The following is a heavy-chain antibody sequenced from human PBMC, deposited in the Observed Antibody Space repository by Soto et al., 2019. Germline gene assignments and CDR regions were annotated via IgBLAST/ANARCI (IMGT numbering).Heavy chain of an antibody. CDR1: GFTFSSYA. J-gene: IGHJ6*03. CDR2: ISGSGGST. CDR3: AKRPRYYYYMDV. V-gene: IGHV3-23*01. Sequence: EVQLLESGGGLVQPGGSLRLSCAASGFTFSSYAMSWVRQAPGKGLELVSAISGSGGSTYYADSVKGRFTISRDNSKNTLYLQMNSMRAEDTAVYYCAKRPRYYYYMDVWGKGTTVTVSS.